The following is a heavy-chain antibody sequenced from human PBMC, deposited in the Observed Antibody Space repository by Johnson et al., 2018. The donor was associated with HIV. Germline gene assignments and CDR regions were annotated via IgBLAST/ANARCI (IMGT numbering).Heavy chain of an antibody. CDR3: AKVGGLRWQTWGAFDI. J-gene: IGHJ3*02. Sequence: QVQLVESGGGVVQPGRSLRLSCAASGFTFSSYAMHWVRQAPGKGLERVAVISYDGSNKYSADSVKGRFTISRDNSKNTLYLQMNSLGAEDTAVYYCAKVGGLRWQTWGAFDIWGQGTMVTVSS. CDR1: GFTFSSYA. CDR2: ISYDGSNK. V-gene: IGHV3-30-3*01. D-gene: IGHD4-23*01.